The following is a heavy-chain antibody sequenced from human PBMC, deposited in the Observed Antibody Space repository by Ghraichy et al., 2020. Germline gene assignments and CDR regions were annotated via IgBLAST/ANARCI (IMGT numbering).Heavy chain of an antibody. J-gene: IGHJ4*02. CDR1: GFTFSDYS. V-gene: IGHV3-21*01. CDR2: ISSGSSYI. Sequence: GESLNISCAASGFTFSDYSMNWVRQAPGKGLEWVSSISSGSSYIYYTDSVKGRFTISRDNAKNSLYLQMNSLRAEDTAVYYCARGVDYWGQGTLVTVSS. CDR3: ARGVDY.